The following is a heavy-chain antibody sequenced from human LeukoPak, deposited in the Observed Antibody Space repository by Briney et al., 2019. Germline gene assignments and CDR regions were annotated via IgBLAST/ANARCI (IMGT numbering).Heavy chain of an antibody. D-gene: IGHD3-22*01. J-gene: IGHJ3*02. Sequence: SETLSLTCTVSDGSINSFYWSWIRQPPGKGLEWIGYIYYSGSTNYNPSLKSRVTISVDTSNNQYSLKLGSVTAADTAVYYCARYYDSSDYYLADAFDIWGQGTTVTVSS. CDR2: IYYSGST. V-gene: IGHV4-59*12. CDR1: DGSINSFY. CDR3: ARYYDSSDYYLADAFDI.